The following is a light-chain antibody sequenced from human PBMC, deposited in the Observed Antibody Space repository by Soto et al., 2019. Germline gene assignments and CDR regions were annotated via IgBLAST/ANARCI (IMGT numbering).Light chain of an antibody. CDR1: SSNIGNTY. CDR3: GAWDTNLNAEV. J-gene: IGLJ2*01. V-gene: IGLV1-51*01. CDR2: DND. Sequence: QSVLTQPPSVSAAPGQTVTISCSGSSSNIGNTYVSWYQQHPGTAPKLLICDNDQRPSGIPDRFSGSKSGTSATLAITGLQAGDEADYYCGAWDTNLNAEVFGGGTKLTVL.